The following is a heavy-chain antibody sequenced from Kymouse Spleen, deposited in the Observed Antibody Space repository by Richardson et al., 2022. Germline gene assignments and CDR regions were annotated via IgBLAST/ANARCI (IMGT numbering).Heavy chain of an antibody. V-gene: IGHV4-39*01. CDR1: GGSISSSSYY. CDR2: IYYSGST. CDR3: ARQRAMVRGVIIKDYFDY. D-gene: IGHD3-10*01. J-gene: IGHJ4*02. Sequence: QLQLQESGPGLVKPSETLSLTCTVSGGSISSSSYYWGWIRQPPGKGLEWIGSIYYSGSTYYNPSLKSRVTISVDTSKNQFSLKLSSVTAADTAVYYCARQRAMVRGVIIKDYFDYWGQGTLVTVSS.